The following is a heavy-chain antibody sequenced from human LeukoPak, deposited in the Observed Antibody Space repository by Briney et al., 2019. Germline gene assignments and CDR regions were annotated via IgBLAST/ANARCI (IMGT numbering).Heavy chain of an antibody. V-gene: IGHV3-9*03. Sequence: GRSLRLSCAASGFIFDDYAMYWVRQVPGKGLEGVSGLNWNSGNIVYADSVKGRFIIFRDNEKNCLYVQMSSLRNEDMALYYCAAGGSYGLVVTLDYWGQGTLVTVSS. D-gene: IGHD1-26*01. CDR3: AAGGSYGLVVTLDY. J-gene: IGHJ4*02. CDR2: LNWNSGNI. CDR1: GFIFDDYA.